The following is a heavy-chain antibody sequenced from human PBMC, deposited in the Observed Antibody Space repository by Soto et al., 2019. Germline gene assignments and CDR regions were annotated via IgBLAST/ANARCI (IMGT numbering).Heavy chain of an antibody. V-gene: IGHV3-23*01. D-gene: IGHD6-13*01. Sequence: GGSLRLSCAASGFTFSSYAMSWVRQAPGKGLEWVSAISGSGSSTYYADSVKGRFTISRDNSKNTRYLQMNSLRAEDTAVYYCAKERGRYSRSSNNWFDPWGQGTLVTVSS. CDR3: AKERGRYSRSSNNWFDP. J-gene: IGHJ5*02. CDR2: ISGSGSST. CDR1: GFTFSSYA.